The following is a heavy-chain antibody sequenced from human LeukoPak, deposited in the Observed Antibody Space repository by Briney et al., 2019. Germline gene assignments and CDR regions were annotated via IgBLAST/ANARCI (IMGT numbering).Heavy chain of an antibody. CDR3: ARVDGKYYYDSSGPAHY. D-gene: IGHD3-22*01. CDR1: GYTFTSYG. Sequence: GASVKVSCKASGYTFTSYGISWVRQAPGQGLEWMGWISAYNGNTNYAQKLQGRVTMTTDTSTSTAYMELRSLRPDDTAVYYWARVDGKYYYDSSGPAHYWGQGTLVTVSS. J-gene: IGHJ4*02. CDR2: ISAYNGNT. V-gene: IGHV1-18*01.